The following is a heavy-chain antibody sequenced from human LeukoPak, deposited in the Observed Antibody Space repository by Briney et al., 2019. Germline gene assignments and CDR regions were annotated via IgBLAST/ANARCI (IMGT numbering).Heavy chain of an antibody. D-gene: IGHD2-15*01. CDR2: ITSDSNTI. V-gene: IGHV3-48*01. CDR3: ARDRMGGSFDY. CDR1: GFAFSTYA. J-gene: IGHJ4*02. Sequence: GGSLRVSCAASGFAFSTYAMNWVRQAPGKGLEWVSFITSDSNTIYYADSMKGRFTISRDNAENSLYLQMNSLSAEDTAVYYCARDRMGGSFDYWGQGTLVTVSS.